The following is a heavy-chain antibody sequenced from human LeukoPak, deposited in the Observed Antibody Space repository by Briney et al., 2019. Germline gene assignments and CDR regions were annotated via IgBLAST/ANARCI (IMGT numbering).Heavy chain of an antibody. CDR1: GFSFSSYS. D-gene: IGHD2-15*01. CDR2: ISSSSSYI. J-gene: IGHJ4*02. V-gene: IGHV3-21*04. CDR3: AKDGGEYCSDDSCYTFDY. Sequence: GGSLRLSCAASGFSFSSYSMTWVRQAPGKGLEWVSSISSSSSYIYYADSVKGRFTISRDNSMNTLYLQMNSLRAEDTAVYYCAKDGGEYCSDDSCYTFDYWGQGTLVTVSS.